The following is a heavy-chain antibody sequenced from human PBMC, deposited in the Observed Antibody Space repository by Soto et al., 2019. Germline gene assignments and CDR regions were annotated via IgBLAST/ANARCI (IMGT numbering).Heavy chain of an antibody. D-gene: IGHD2-21*02. CDR3: ARVSYCGGDCYQYYFDY. CDR2: IYYSGST. V-gene: IGHV4-59*01. Sequence: SETLSLTCTVSGGSISSYYWSWIRQPPGKGPEWIGYIYYSGSTNYNPSLKSRVTISVDTSKNQFSLKLSSVTAADTAVYYCARVSYCGGDCYQYYFDYWGQGTLVTVSS. J-gene: IGHJ4*02. CDR1: GGSISSYY.